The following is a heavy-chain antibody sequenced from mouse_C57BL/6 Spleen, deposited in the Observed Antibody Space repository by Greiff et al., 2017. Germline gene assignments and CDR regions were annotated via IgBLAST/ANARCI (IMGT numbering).Heavy chain of an antibody. CDR2: IYPGDGDT. CDR1: GYAFSSSW. D-gene: IGHD1-1*01. Sequence: QVQLQQSGPELVKPGASVKISCKASGYAFSSSWMNWVKQRPGKGLEWIGRIYPGDGDTNYNGKFKGKATLTADKSSSTAYMQLSSLTSEDSAVYFCARTSDYGSSDFDYWGQGTTLTVSS. CDR3: ARTSDYGSSDFDY. J-gene: IGHJ2*01. V-gene: IGHV1-82*01.